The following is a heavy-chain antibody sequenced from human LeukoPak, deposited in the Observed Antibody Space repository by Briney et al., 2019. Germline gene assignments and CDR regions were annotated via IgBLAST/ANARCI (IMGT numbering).Heavy chain of an antibody. CDR2: ISYSGST. V-gene: IGHV4-39*01. Sequence: PSETLSLTCTVSGGSISSSSYYWGWIRQPPGKGLEWIGSISYSGSTYYNPSLKSRVTISVDTSKNQFSLNLSSVTAADTAVYYCARHDIIAVAFSYWGQGTLVTVSS. D-gene: IGHD6-19*01. CDR1: GGSISSSSYY. J-gene: IGHJ4*02. CDR3: ARHDIIAVAFSY.